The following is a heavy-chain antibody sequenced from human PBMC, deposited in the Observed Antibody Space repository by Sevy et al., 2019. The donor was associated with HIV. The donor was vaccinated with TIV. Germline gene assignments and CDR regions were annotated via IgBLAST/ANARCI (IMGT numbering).Heavy chain of an antibody. CDR3: ARLPTRGRAGYGDFGGY. Sequence: ASVKVSCKASGYTFTGYYMHWVRQAPGQGLEWMGWINPNSGGTNYAQKFQGRVTMTRDTSISTAYMELSRLRSDDTAVYYCARLPTRGRAGYGDFGGYWGQGTLVTVSS. J-gene: IGHJ4*02. D-gene: IGHD4-17*01. CDR1: GYTFTGYY. CDR2: INPNSGGT. V-gene: IGHV1-2*02.